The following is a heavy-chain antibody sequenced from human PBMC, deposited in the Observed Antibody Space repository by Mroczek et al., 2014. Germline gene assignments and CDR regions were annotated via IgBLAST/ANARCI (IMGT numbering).Heavy chain of an antibody. V-gene: IGHV1-8*01. Sequence: QVQLVQSGAEVKKPGASVKVSCKASGYTFTSYDINWVRQATGQGLEWMGWMNPNSGNTGYAQKFQGRVTMTRNTSISTAYMELSSLRSEDTAVYYCARGLGKGCGSTSCYKGYYMDVVGQRDPRSP. D-gene: IGHD2-2*02. CDR1: GYTFTSYD. CDR2: MNPNSGNT. CDR3: ARGLGKGCGSTSCYKGYYMDV. J-gene: IGHJ6*03.